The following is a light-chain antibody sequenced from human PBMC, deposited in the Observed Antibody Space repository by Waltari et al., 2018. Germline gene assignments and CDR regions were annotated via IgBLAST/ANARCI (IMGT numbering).Light chain of an antibody. CDR2: GAS. J-gene: IGKJ1*01. CDR1: QSVSSSY. V-gene: IGKV3-20*01. CDR3: QQYGSSPWT. Sequence: DIVLTQSPGPLSFSPGARATLPCRASQSVSSSYLAWYQQKPGQAPRVLIHGASNRATGIPDRFSGSGSGTDFTLTISRLEPEDFAVYYCQQYGSSPWTFGQGTKVEIK.